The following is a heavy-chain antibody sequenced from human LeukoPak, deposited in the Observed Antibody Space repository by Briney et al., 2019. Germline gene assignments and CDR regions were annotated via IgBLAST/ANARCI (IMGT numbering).Heavy chain of an antibody. V-gene: IGHV3-43*01. CDR2: ISWDGGST. J-gene: IGHJ5*02. CDR3: AKEADYDLGFDP. D-gene: IGHD3-3*01. CDR1: GFTFDDYA. Sequence: GGSLRLSCAASGFTFDDYAMHWVRQAPGKGLEWVSLISWDGGSTYYADSVKGRFTISRDNSKNSLYLQMNSLRTEDTALYYCAKEADYDLGFDPWGQGTLVTVSS.